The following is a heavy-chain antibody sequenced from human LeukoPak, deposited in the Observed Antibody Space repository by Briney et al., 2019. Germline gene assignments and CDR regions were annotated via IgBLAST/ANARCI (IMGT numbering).Heavy chain of an antibody. J-gene: IGHJ4*02. CDR1: DYSFTSYG. V-gene: IGHV1-18*01. CDR3: ARVPERRPSGSSPFDY. Sequence: ASVKVSCTASDYSFTSYGITWVRQAPGQGLEWMGWISAYNGNTYYAQKLQGRVTLTTDTSTSTAYMELRSLTSDDTAVYYCARVPERRPSGSSPFDYWGQGTLVTVSS. CDR2: ISAYNGNT. D-gene: IGHD3-3*01.